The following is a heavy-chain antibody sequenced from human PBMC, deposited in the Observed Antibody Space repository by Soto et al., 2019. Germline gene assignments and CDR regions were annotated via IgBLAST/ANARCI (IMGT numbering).Heavy chain of an antibody. J-gene: IGHJ6*02. D-gene: IGHD3-3*01. CDR1: GFTFRSYW. CDR3: ARERYYDFWSGYYYYGMDV. V-gene: IGHV3-7*01. CDR2: IKQDGSEK. Sequence: GGSLRLSCAASGFTFRSYWMSWVRQAPGKGLEWVANIKQDGSEKYYVDSVKGRFTISRDNAKNSLYLQMNSLRAEDTAVYYCARERYYDFWSGYYYYGMDVWGQGTTVTVSS.